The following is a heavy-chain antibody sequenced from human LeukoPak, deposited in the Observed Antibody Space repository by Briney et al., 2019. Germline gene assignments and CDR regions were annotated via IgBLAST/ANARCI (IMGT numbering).Heavy chain of an antibody. J-gene: IGHJ4*02. D-gene: IGHD1-26*01. CDR1: GYTFTSYD. CDR3: ARDFDRESGSRFDY. V-gene: IGHV1-8*01. CDR2: MNPNSGNT. Sequence: ASVKVSCKASGYTFTSYDINWVRQATGQGLEWMGWMNPNSGNTGYAQKFQGRVTMTRNTSISTAYMELSSLRAEDTAVYYCARDFDRESGSRFDYWGQGTLVTVSS.